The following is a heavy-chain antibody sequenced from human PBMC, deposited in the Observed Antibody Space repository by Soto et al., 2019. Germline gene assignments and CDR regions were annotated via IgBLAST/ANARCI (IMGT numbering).Heavy chain of an antibody. D-gene: IGHD2-2*02. Sequence: ASVKVSCKASGYTFTSYAISWVRQAPGQGLEWLGWISAYNGLANYAQKLQGRVTMTTDASTSTAYMELRSLRSDDTAVYYCVGSCSSSSCYMPDYWGQGTLVTVSS. CDR2: ISAYNGLA. CDR3: VGSCSSSSCYMPDY. J-gene: IGHJ4*02. V-gene: IGHV1-18*01. CDR1: GYTFTSYA.